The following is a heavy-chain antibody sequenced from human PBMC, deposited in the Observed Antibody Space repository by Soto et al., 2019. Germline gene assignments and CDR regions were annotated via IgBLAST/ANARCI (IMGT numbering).Heavy chain of an antibody. CDR2: IHYTGSI. Sequence: PGKGREWIGYIHYTGSISYNPSLQSRLTISVDTSKNQFSLKLTSVTAADTAVYFCSREDDGGNRDYYGLDVWGQGTTGTGPS. J-gene: IGHJ6*02. V-gene: IGHV4-30-4*06. D-gene: IGHD1-1*01. CDR3: SREDDGGNRDYYGLDV.